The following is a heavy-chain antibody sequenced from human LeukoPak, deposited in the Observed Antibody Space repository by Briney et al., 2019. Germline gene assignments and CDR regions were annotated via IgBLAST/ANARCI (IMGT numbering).Heavy chain of an antibody. V-gene: IGHV3-66*01. J-gene: IGHJ4*02. CDR2: LDSGGST. D-gene: IGHD1-14*01. CDR1: GFTVSTNY. CDR3: ATSSRRPAAFYFDY. Sequence: GGSLRLSCAASGFTVSTNYMSWVRRAPGKGLEWVSVLDSGGSTYYADSVQGRFTISRDNSKNTLYLQMNSLRADDMAVYYCATSSRRPAAFYFDYWGQGTLVTVSS.